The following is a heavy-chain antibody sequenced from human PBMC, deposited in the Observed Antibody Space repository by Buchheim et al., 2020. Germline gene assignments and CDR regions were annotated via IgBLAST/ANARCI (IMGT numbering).Heavy chain of an antibody. D-gene: IGHD2-21*01. J-gene: IGHJ4*02. Sequence: VQLVESGGGLVQPGGSLRLSCAASGFTFSSYAMSWVRQAPGKGLEWVSAISGSGGSTYYADSVKGRFTISRDNSKNTLYLQRKSLRAEDTAGYYCAKDSEDCGGDCYPTVFDYWGQGTL. V-gene: IGHV3-23*04. CDR1: GFTFSSYA. CDR3: AKDSEDCGGDCYPTVFDY. CDR2: ISGSGGST.